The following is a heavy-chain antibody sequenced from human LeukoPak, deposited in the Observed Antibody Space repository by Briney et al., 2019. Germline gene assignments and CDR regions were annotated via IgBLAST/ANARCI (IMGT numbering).Heavy chain of an antibody. D-gene: IGHD3-22*01. CDR1: GYSFTTYG. V-gene: IGHV5-10-1*01. Sequence: GESLTISCQGSGYSFTTYGIHWVRQMPGKGLEWMGGIDPSDSYTIYSPSFQGHVTMSVDKSISTAYLQWSSLKAADTAMYYCARLRYYDSSGSLDYWGQGTLVTVSS. CDR2: IDPSDSYT. J-gene: IGHJ4*02. CDR3: ARLRYYDSSGSLDY.